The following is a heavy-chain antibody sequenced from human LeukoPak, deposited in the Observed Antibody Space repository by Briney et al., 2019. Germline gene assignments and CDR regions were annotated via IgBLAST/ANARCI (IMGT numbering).Heavy chain of an antibody. V-gene: IGHV4-59*01. D-gene: IGHD3-22*01. CDR3: ASLPYDSSGYLLFDY. Sequence: PSETLSLTCTVSGGSISSYYWSWIRQPPGKGLEWSGYVYYSGSTNYNPSLKSRVTISVDTSKNQFSLKLSSVTAADTAVYYCASLPYDSSGYLLFDYWGQGTLVTVSS. CDR2: VYYSGST. CDR1: GGSISSYY. J-gene: IGHJ4*02.